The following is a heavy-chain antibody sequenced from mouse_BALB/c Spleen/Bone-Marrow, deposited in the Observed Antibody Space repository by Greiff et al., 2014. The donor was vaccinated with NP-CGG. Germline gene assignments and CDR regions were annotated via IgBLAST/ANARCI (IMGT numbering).Heavy chain of an antibody. CDR1: GYTFTNYW. J-gene: IGHJ2*01. CDR3: ARGFDY. V-gene: IGHV1S81*02. Sequence: QVQLQQPGAELVKPGASVKLSCKASGYTFTNYWMHWVKQRPGQGLEWIGEINPSNGRTNYNEKFKSKATLTVDKSSSTAYMQLSSLTSEDSAVYYCARGFDYWGQGTTHTVSS. CDR2: INPSNGRT.